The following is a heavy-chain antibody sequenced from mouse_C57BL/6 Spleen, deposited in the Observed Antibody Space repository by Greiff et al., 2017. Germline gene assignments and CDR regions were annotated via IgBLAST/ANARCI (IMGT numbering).Heavy chain of an antibody. Sequence: QVQLKQSGPELVKPGASVKISCKASGYAFSSSWMNWVKQRPGKGLEWIGRIYPGDGDTNYNGKFKGKATLTADKSSSTAYMQLSSLTSEDSAVYFCARDYYGSSYSYAMDYWGQGTSVTVSS. D-gene: IGHD1-1*01. CDR3: ARDYYGSSYSYAMDY. CDR2: IYPGDGDT. J-gene: IGHJ4*01. V-gene: IGHV1-82*01. CDR1: GYAFSSSW.